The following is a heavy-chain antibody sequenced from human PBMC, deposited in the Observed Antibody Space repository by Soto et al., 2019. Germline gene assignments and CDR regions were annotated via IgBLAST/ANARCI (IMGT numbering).Heavy chain of an antibody. CDR2: IIPIFGTA. Sequence: PSVKVSCKASGGTFSSYAISWVRQAPGQGLEWMGGIIPIFGTANYAQKFQGRVTITADESTSTAYMELSSLRSEDTAVYYCAREGDILTGLNWFDPWGQGTLVTVSS. J-gene: IGHJ5*02. CDR3: AREGDILTGLNWFDP. V-gene: IGHV1-69*13. CDR1: GGTFSSYA. D-gene: IGHD3-9*01.